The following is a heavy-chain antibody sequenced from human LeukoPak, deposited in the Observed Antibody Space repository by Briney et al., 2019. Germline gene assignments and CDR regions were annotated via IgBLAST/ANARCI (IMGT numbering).Heavy chain of an antibody. D-gene: IGHD2-15*01. V-gene: IGHV3-23*01. CDR1: GFTFSSYA. Sequence: GGSLRLSCAASGFTFSSYAMSWVRQAPGKGLEWVSAISGSGGSTYYADSVKGRFTISRDNSKNTLYLQMNSLRAEDTAIYYCAKNGDRGAYCTGGTCYPYFYYYMDVWAKGTTVTI. J-gene: IGHJ6*03. CDR2: ISGSGGST. CDR3: AKNGDRGAYCTGGTCYPYFYYYMDV.